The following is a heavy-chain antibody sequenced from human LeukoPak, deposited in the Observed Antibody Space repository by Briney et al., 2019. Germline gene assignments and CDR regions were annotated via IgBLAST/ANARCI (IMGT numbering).Heavy chain of an antibody. V-gene: IGHV3-21*01. CDR1: GFTFSSYG. J-gene: IGHJ6*03. Sequence: GGSLRLSCAASGFTFSSYGMNWVRRAPGKGREWVSSISSSSYIYYADSVKGRFTISRDNAKNSLYLQMNSLRAEDTAVYYCARVYYYGSGSYAPYYYYYYMDVWGKGTTVTVSS. D-gene: IGHD3-10*01. CDR3: ARVYYYGSGSYAPYYYYYYMDV. CDR2: ISSSSYI.